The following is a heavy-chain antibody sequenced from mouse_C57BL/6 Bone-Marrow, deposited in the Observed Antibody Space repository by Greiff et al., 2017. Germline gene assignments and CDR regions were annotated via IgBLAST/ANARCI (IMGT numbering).Heavy chain of an antibody. CDR2: IYPGDGDT. V-gene: IGHV1-82*01. CDR1: GYAISSSW. CDR3: GGGGYDAGLAY. D-gene: IGHD2-14*01. J-gene: IGHJ3*01. Sequence: QVQLQQSGPELVKPGASVKISCKASGYAISSSWMNWVKQRPGKGLEWIGRIYPGDGDTNYNGKFKGKATLTADKSSSTAYMQLSSLTSEDSAVYYWGGGGYDAGLAYWGQGTLVTVSA.